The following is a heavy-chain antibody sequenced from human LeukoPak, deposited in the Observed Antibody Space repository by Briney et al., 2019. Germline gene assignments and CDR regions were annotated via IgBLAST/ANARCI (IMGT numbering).Heavy chain of an antibody. V-gene: IGHV3-33*01. J-gene: IGHJ6*04. Sequence: GGSLRLSCAASGFTFSSHGMHWVRQAPGKGLEWVAVIWYDGSNKYYADSVKGRFTISRDNSKNTLYLQMNSLRAEDTAVYYCARDRPYYYGSGSWRYYYGMDVWGKGTTVTVSS. CDR3: ARDRPYYYGSGSWRYYYGMDV. CDR2: IWYDGSNK. D-gene: IGHD3-10*01. CDR1: GFTFSSHG.